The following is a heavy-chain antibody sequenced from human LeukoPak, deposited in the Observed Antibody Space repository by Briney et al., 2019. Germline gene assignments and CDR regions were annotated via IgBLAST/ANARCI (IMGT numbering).Heavy chain of an antibody. Sequence: GGSLRLSCSASGFSFSDYDMIWLRQAPGKGLEGVSAISGRSSHKYHGESGKGRFTISRDNAKTSLYLQMDSLGVEDTAVYYCARVPTGYSSSWYFEPNDYWGQGTLVTVSS. CDR2: ISGRSSHK. CDR3: ARVPTGYSSSWYFEPNDY. V-gene: IGHV3-21*01. J-gene: IGHJ4*02. CDR1: GFSFSDYD. D-gene: IGHD6-13*01.